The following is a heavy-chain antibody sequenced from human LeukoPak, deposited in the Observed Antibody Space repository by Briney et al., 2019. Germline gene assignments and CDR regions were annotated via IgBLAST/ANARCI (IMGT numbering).Heavy chain of an antibody. D-gene: IGHD4-23*01. J-gene: IGHJ5*02. V-gene: IGHV4-34*01. CDR3: AKNDYGGNLPSIP. CDR1: GGSFSGYY. Sequence: SETLSLTCAVYGGSFSGYYWSWIRQPPGKGLEWIGEINHSGSTNYNPSLKSRVTISVDTSKNQFSLKLSSVTAADTAVYYCAKNDYGGNLPSIPWGQGTLVTVSS. CDR2: INHSGST.